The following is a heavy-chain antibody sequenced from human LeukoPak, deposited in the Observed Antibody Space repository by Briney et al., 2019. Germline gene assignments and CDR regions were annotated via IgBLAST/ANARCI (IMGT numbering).Heavy chain of an antibody. CDR1: GFTFNSYA. Sequence: GGSLRLSCAASGFTFNSYAMSWVSQAPGKGLEWVSTISGGGGRTWYADSVKGRFTISRDNSKNTVDVQLNSLRAEDTAVYYCAKFRGSERTAIDSWGQGTLVTVSS. D-gene: IGHD1-1*01. J-gene: IGHJ4*02. CDR2: ISGGGGRT. CDR3: AKFRGSERTAIDS. V-gene: IGHV3-23*01.